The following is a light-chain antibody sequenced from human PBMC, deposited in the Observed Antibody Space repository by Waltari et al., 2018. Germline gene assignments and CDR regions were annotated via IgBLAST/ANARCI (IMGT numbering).Light chain of an antibody. V-gene: IGLV2-14*01. CDR3: SSYTTSSAPGV. Sequence: QSALTQPASVSDSPGQSITISCSGTDSDVGAYDFVSWYQQHPGKSPHPIIYEVSNRPSVISNRFSASKSGNTASLTISGLQAEDEADYYCSSYTTSSAPGVFGTGTRVTVL. J-gene: IGLJ1*01. CDR1: DSDVGAYDF. CDR2: EVS.